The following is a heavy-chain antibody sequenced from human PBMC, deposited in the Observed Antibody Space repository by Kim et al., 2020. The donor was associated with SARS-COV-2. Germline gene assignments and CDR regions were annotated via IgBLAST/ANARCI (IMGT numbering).Heavy chain of an antibody. J-gene: IGHJ4*02. Sequence: GGYLRLSCAASGFTFRDAWMTWVRQAPGKGLEWVGLIKSKTAGGTTDYAAPVRGRFTISRDDSKNTLYLQMNSLKTEDTALYYCATDLKAFYGYSYWGQGSLVTVSS. D-gene: IGHD5-18*01. CDR2: IKSKTAGGTT. CDR3: ATDLKAFYGYSY. CDR1: GFTFRDAW. V-gene: IGHV3-15*01.